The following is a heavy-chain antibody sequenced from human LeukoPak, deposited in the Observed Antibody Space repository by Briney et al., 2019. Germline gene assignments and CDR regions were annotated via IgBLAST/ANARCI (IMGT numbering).Heavy chain of an antibody. CDR2: ISGSGGST. Sequence: GGSLRLSCGASGFTFSSYSVSWVRQAPGKGLEWVSAISGSGGSTYYADSVKGRFTISRDNSKNTLYLQMNSLRAEDTAVYYCATGDDSNYFDYWGQGTLVTVSS. J-gene: IGHJ4*02. D-gene: IGHD3-9*01. V-gene: IGHV3-23*01. CDR3: ATGDDSNYFDY. CDR1: GFTFSSYS.